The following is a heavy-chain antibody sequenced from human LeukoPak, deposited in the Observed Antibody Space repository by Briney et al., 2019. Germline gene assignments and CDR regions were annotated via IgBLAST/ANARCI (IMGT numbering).Heavy chain of an antibody. CDR2: INHSGST. J-gene: IGHJ3*02. D-gene: IGHD5-18*01. CDR3: ARGKVGGYSYRRAFEI. V-gene: IGHV4-34*01. Sequence: SETLCLTCAVYGGSFSGYYWSRIRQPPEKGLEWIGEINHSGSTNYNPSLKSRVTISVDTSKNQFSLKLSSVTAADTAVYYCARGKVGGYSYRRAFEIWGQGTMVTVSS. CDR1: GGSFSGYY.